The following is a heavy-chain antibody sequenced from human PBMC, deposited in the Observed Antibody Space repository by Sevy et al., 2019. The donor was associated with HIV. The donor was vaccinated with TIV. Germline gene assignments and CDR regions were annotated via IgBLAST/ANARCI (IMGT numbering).Heavy chain of an antibody. J-gene: IGHJ4*02. CDR3: SREGPGRGSSGWYRYDY. Sequence: GGSLRLSCTASGFTFGDYAMSWVRQAPGKGLEWVGFIRSKAYGGTPEYAASVKVRFTFSRDDSKSIAYLQMNSLKTEDTAVYYCSREGPGRGSSGWYRYDYWGQGTLVTVSS. CDR2: IRSKAYGGTP. CDR1: GFTFGDYA. V-gene: IGHV3-49*04. D-gene: IGHD6-19*01.